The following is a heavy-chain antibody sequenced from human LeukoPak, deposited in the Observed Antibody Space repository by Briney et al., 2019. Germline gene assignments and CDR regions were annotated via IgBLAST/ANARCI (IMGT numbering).Heavy chain of an antibody. J-gene: IGHJ3*02. CDR1: GFTFSGSA. D-gene: IGHD6-13*01. CDR3: ARVFPGIAAAGTGWGAFDI. V-gene: IGHV3-73*01. Sequence: GGSLRLSCAASGFTFSGSAMHWVRQASGKGLEWVGRIRSKANSYATAYAASVKGRFTISRDDSKNTAYLQMNSLRAEDTAVYYCARVFPGIAAAGTGWGAFDIWGQGTMVTVSP. CDR2: IRSKANSYAT.